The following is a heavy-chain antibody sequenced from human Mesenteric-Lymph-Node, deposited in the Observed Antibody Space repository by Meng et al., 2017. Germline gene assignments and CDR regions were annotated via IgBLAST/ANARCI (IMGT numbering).Heavy chain of an antibody. Sequence: RRPRSVQGLVKPSQPLAPTCTFSNGFTTSDYYYWSWIRQPPGKGLEWIGYIHYSGTTYYNPSLKSRIAISLDTSTNQFSLNLNSVTAADAAVYYCAREGRSHQVGVSVYWGQGNLVTVSS. V-gene: IGHV4-30-4*01. CDR1: NGFTTSDYYY. CDR3: AREGRSHQVGVSVY. J-gene: IGHJ4*02. CDR2: IHYSGTT. D-gene: IGHD2-21*01.